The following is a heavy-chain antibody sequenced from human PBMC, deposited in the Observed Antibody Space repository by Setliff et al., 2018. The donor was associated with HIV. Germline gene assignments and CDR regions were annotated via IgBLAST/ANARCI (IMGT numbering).Heavy chain of an antibody. CDR3: ARQKRGVDAFDI. J-gene: IGHJ3*02. V-gene: IGHV4-39*01. CDR2: IYYSGST. D-gene: IGHD3-10*01. Sequence: PSETLSLTCTVSGGSISSNNYYWGWIRQPPGKGLEWIGSIYYSGSTYYNPSLKSRVTISVDTSKNHFSLKPRSVTAADTAVYYCARQKRGVDAFDIWGQGTMVTVSS. CDR1: GGSISSNNYY.